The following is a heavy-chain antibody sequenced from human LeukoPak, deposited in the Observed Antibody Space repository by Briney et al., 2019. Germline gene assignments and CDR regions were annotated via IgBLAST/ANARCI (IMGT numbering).Heavy chain of an antibody. CDR1: GFTFSSYA. J-gene: IGHJ4*02. CDR3: ARGANYDYVWGSYLGY. CDR2: ISNDGVNK. D-gene: IGHD3-16*02. Sequence: GGSLRLSCAASGFTFSSYAMHWVRQAPGKGREWVAVISNDGVNKYYADSVKGRFTISRDNSKNTVYLQMNSLRAEDTAVYYCARGANYDYVWGSYLGYWGQGTLVTVSS. V-gene: IGHV3-30*04.